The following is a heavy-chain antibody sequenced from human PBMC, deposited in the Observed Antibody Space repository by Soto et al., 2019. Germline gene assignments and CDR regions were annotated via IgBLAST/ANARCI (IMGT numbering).Heavy chain of an antibody. CDR2: ITYDGSNQ. J-gene: IGHJ4*02. Sequence: GGSLRLSCAASGFIFSSYTMHWVRQAPGKGLEWVGVITYDGSNQYYADSVKGRFTISRDNSRNMLFLQMNSLRPDDTAVYYCARAPSGSYPEFDYWGQGXLVTVYS. CDR3: ARAPSGSYPEFDY. D-gene: IGHD1-26*01. V-gene: IGHV3-30-3*01. CDR1: GFIFSSYT.